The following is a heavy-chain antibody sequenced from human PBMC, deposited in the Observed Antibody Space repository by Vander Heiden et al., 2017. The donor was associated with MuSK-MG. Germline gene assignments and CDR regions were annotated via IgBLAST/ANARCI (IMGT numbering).Heavy chain of an antibody. D-gene: IGHD3-9*01. Sequence: EVQLVESGGGLVQPGRSLRLPCTVSGFTFGDYAMSGFRTAPGKGLEWLRFIRSKAYGGTTEYAASVKGRVTISRDDSKSIAYLQMSSLKTEETAVYYCTRRSYDILTVYPTGAFDIWCQGTMVTVSS. V-gene: IGHV3-49*03. CDR1: GFTFGDYA. J-gene: IGHJ3*02. CDR3: TRRSYDILTVYPTGAFDI. CDR2: IRSKAYGGTT.